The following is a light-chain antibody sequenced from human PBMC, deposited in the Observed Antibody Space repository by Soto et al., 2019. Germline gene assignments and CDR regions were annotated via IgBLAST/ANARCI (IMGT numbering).Light chain of an antibody. Sequence: QSALTQPPSASGSPGQPVTISCTGTSRDIGAYNYVSWYQQHPGTAPRLIVYGVTERPSGISDRFSGSKSGNTASLTVSGLRADDEAHYFCSSYAGGDKFVVFGGGTKLTVL. CDR3: SSYAGGDKFVV. V-gene: IGLV2-8*01. J-gene: IGLJ2*01. CDR1: SRDIGAYNY. CDR2: GVT.